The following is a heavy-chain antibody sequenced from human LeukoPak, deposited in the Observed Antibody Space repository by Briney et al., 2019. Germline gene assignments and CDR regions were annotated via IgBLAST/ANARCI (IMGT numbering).Heavy chain of an antibody. CDR3: AKGGDLLTGYYKGFDY. CDR1: GFIFDNYA. D-gene: IGHD3-9*01. V-gene: IGHV3-9*01. J-gene: IGHJ4*02. Sequence: PGGSLRLSCAAPGFIFDNYAMYWVRQAPGKGLEWVSSITWNSDKIKYADSVRGRFTISRDNAKNSLYLQMDSLRAEDTAFYYCAKGGDLLTGYYKGFDYWGQGTLVTVSS. CDR2: ITWNSDKI.